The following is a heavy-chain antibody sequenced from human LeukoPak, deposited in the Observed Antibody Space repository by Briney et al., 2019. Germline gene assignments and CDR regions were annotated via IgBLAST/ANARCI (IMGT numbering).Heavy chain of an antibody. CDR2: INQDGSEK. J-gene: IGHJ4*02. CDR3: ARVDWYKFDY. Sequence: PGGSLRLSCAASGFTFSIYWMSWVRQAPGKGLEWVAHINQDGSEKYYGDSVKGRFTISRDNAENSLHMQMNSLRAEDTAVYYCARVDWYKFDYWGQGTLVTVSS. V-gene: IGHV3-7*02. D-gene: IGHD3-9*01. CDR1: GFTFSIYW.